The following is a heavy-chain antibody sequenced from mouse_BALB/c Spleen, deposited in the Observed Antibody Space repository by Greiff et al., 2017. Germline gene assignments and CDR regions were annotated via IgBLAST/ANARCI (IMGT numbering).Heavy chain of an antibody. CDR3: ARLITTYYYAMDY. Sequence: DVKLVESGGGLVKPGGSLKLSCAASGFTFSDYYMYWVRQTPEKRLEWVATISDGGSYTYYPDSVKGRFTISRDNAKNNLYLQMSSLKSEDTAMYYCARLITTYYYAMDYWGQGTSVTVSS. CDR2: ISDGGSYT. V-gene: IGHV5-4*02. J-gene: IGHJ4*01. CDR1: GFTFSDYY. D-gene: IGHD2-4*01.